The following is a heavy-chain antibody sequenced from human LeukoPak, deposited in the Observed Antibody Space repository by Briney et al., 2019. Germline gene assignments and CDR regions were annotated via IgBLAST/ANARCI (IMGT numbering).Heavy chain of an antibody. CDR1: GGSISSHY. CDR3: ARTTEGGYTYDYFYYYYMDV. CDR2: IYYSGST. Sequence: PSETLSLTCTVSGGSISSHYWSWIRQSPGKGLEWIGYIYYSGSTNYNPSLKSRVTISVDTSKNQFSLKLSSVTAADTAVYFCARTTEGGYTYDYFYYYYMDVWGKGTTVTISS. J-gene: IGHJ6*03. V-gene: IGHV4-59*11. D-gene: IGHD5-18*01.